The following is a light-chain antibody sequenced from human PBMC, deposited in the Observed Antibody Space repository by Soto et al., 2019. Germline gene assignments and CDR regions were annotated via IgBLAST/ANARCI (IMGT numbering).Light chain of an antibody. Sequence: EIVLTHSLGTLSLSPCERATLSCRASQSVSNKLAWYQHKPGQAPRVLIYAASTLQSGVPSRFSGSGSGTDFTLTISCLQSEDFATYYCQQYYSFPLTFGGGTKVDIK. CDR1: QSVSNK. CDR2: AAS. V-gene: IGKV3-15*01. J-gene: IGKJ4*01. CDR3: QQYYSFPLT.